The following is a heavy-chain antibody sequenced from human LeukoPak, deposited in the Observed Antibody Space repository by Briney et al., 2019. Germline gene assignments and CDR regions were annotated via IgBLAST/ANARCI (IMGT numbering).Heavy chain of an antibody. CDR2: ISAYNGNT. CDR3: ARDRGTTGTTGVYFDY. V-gene: IGHV1-18*04. J-gene: IGHJ4*02. D-gene: IGHD1-1*01. Sequence: GASVKVSCKASGYTFTSYGISWVRQAPGQGLEWMGWISAYNGNTNYAQKLQGRVTMTTDTSTSTAYMELRSLRSEDTAVYYCARDRGTTGTTGVYFDYWGQGTLVTVSS. CDR1: GYTFTSYG.